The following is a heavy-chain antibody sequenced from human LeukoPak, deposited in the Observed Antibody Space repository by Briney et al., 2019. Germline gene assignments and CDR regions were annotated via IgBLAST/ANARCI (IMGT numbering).Heavy chain of an antibody. CDR3: ARDLGVGMVATIGGGYYFDY. V-gene: IGHV3-21*01. D-gene: IGHD5-12*01. J-gene: IGHJ4*02. CDR1: GFTFSSYS. CDR2: ISSSSSYI. Sequence: GGSLRLSCAASGFTFSSYSMNWVCQPPRQGLEWVSSISSSSSYIYYADSVKSRFTISRDNAKNSLYLQMNSLRAGDTAVYYCARDLGVGMVATIGGGYYFDYWGQGTLVTVSS.